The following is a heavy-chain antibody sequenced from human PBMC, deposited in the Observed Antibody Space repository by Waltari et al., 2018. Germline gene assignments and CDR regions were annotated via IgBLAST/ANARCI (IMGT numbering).Heavy chain of an antibody. J-gene: IGHJ3*02. V-gene: IGHV1-69-2*01. CDR1: GYTFTDYY. Sequence: EVQLVQSGAEVKKPGATVKISCKASGYTFTDYYMHWVQQAPGKGLEWMGRVDPEDGETIYAEKFQGRVTITADTSTDTAYMELSSLRSEDTAVYYCASLPLVGATAEGDAFDIWGQGTMVTVSS. CDR2: VDPEDGET. D-gene: IGHD1-26*01. CDR3: ASLPLVGATAEGDAFDI.